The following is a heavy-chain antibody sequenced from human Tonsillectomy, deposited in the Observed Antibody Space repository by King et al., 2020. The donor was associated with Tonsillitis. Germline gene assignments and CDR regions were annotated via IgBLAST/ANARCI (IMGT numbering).Heavy chain of an antibody. V-gene: IGHV3-23*04. J-gene: IGHJ6*04. D-gene: IGHD6-6*01. CDR1: GFIFSTCG. CDR3: AKATSSRPRSYMDV. CDR2: VSGSGGDT. Sequence: VQLVESGGGLLQPGESLRLSCVASGFIFSTCGMNWVRQPPGKGLEWVSGVSGSGGDTYYADSVKGRFTVSRDNSKNTLFLQMNSLRVEDTAVYYCAKATSSRPRSYMDVWGKGSTVTV.